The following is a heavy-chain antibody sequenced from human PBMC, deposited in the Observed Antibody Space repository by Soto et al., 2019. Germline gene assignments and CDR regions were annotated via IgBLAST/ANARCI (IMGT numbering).Heavy chain of an antibody. V-gene: IGHV5-51*03. D-gene: IGHD3-10*01. J-gene: IGHJ6*03. CDR3: AKMVPKAAYFYYYMDV. CDR1: GYNFDIHW. CDR2: IYPGDSDT. Sequence: GESLKISCKGSGYNFDIHWIGWVRQTPGKGLEWMGIIYPGDSDTRYSPSFQGQVTISADRSITTSYLQSGSLDAADTAMYYRAKMVPKAAYFYYYMDVWGQGTTVTVS.